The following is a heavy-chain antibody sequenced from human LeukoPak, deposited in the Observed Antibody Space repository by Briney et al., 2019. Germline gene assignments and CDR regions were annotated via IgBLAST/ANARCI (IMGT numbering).Heavy chain of an antibody. D-gene: IGHD3-22*01. CDR1: GYSFTSYW. CDR3: ARPQYYYDSSGYYYSGAFDI. CDR2: IYPGDSHT. V-gene: IGHV5-51*01. Sequence: GESLKISCKGSGYSFTSYWIGWVRQMPGKGLEWMGIIYPGDSHTRYSPSFQGQVTISADKSISTAYLQWSSLKASDTAMYYCARPQYYYDSSGYYYSGAFDIWGQGTMVTVSS. J-gene: IGHJ3*02.